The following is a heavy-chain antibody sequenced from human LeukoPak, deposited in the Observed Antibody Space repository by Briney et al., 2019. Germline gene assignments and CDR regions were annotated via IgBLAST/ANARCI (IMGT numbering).Heavy chain of an antibody. J-gene: IGHJ4*02. D-gene: IGHD2-15*01. Sequence: PSETLSLTCAVYGGSFSGYYWSWSRQPPGKGLEWIGEINHSGSTNYNPSLKSRVTISVDTSKNQFSLKLSSVTAADTTVYYCARGFSGVVARDWGRGTLVTVSS. CDR2: INHSGST. CDR3: ARGFSGVVARD. CDR1: GGSFSGYY. V-gene: IGHV4-34*01.